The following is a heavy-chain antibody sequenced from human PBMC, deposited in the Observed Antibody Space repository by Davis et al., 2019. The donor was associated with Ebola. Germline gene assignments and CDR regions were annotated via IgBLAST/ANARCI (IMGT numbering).Heavy chain of an antibody. Sequence: SETLSLTCAVSGGSISSGGYSWSWIRQPPGKGLEWIGYIYHSGSTYYNPSLKSRVTISVDRSKNQFSLKLSSVTAADTAVYYCARVWTQGVFDYWGQGTLVTVSS. D-gene: IGHD3/OR15-3a*01. V-gene: IGHV4-30-2*01. CDR3: ARVWTQGVFDY. J-gene: IGHJ4*02. CDR2: IYHSGST. CDR1: GGSISSGGYS.